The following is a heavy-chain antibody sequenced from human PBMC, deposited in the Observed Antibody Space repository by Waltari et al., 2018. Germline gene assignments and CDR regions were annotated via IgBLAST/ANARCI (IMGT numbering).Heavy chain of an antibody. Sequence: EVQLVETGGGLIQPGGSLRLSCAASGFTVSSNYMSWVRQAPGKGLEWFSVIYSGGSTYYADSVKGRFTISRDNSKNTLYLQMNSLRAEDTAVYYCARQSGSYSVVGAFDIWGQGTMVTVSS. CDR2: IYSGGST. CDR3: ARQSGSYSVVGAFDI. CDR1: GFTVSSNY. V-gene: IGHV3-53*02. D-gene: IGHD1-26*01. J-gene: IGHJ3*02.